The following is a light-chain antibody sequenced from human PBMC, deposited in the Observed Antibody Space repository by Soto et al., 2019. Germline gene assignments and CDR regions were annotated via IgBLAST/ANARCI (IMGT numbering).Light chain of an antibody. CDR1: QSVDRNY. Sequence: EIVLTHSPGTLSFSPGAIATLSCRASQSVDRNYLAWYQHKPGQAPRLLIYGASTRATGIPDRFSGSGSGTDFTLTISRLEPEDFAVYYCQQYNWPITFGQGTRLEIK. CDR3: QQYNWPIT. V-gene: IGKV3-20*01. CDR2: GAS. J-gene: IGKJ5*01.